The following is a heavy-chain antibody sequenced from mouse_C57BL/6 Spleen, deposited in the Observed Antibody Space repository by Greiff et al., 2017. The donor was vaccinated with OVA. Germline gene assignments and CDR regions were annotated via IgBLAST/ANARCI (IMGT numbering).Heavy chain of an antibody. V-gene: IGHV1-53*01. CDR2: INPSNGGT. J-gene: IGHJ4*01. D-gene: IGHD1-1*01. CDR1: GYTFTSYW. Sequence: QVQLKQPGTELVKPGASVKLSCKASGYTFTSYWMHWVKQRPGQGLEWIGNINPSNGGTNYNEKFKSKATLTVDKSSSTAYMQLSSLTSEDSAVYYCAREGGSSYVMDAMDYWGQGTSVTVSS. CDR3: AREGGSSYVMDAMDY.